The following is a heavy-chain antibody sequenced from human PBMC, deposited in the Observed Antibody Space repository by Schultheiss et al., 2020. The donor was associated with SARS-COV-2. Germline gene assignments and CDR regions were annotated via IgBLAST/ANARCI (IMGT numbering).Heavy chain of an antibody. V-gene: IGHV3-33*06. Sequence: GGSLRLSCAASGFTFTSYGMHWVRQAPGKGPEWVAVIWYDGSNEYYEDSVKGRFTISRDNSKNTLYLQMNSLRAEDTAVYYCAKDLALVPAGYYYGMDVWGQGTTVTVSS. J-gene: IGHJ6*02. CDR3: AKDLALVPAGYYYGMDV. CDR2: IWYDGSNE. CDR1: GFTFTSYG. D-gene: IGHD2-2*01.